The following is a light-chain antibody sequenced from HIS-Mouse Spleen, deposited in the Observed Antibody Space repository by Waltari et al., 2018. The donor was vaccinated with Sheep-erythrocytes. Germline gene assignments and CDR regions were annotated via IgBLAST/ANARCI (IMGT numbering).Light chain of an antibody. CDR3: MQALQTPRT. CDR2: LGS. V-gene: IGKV2-28*01. J-gene: IGKJ2*01. Sequence: DIVMTQSPLSLPVTPGEPASISCRSSQSLLHSNGYNYLYWYLQKPGQSQQLLIYLGSNRASGVPDRFSGSGSGTDFTLKISRVEAEDVGVYYCMQALQTPRTFGQGTKLEIK. CDR1: QSLLHSNGYNY.